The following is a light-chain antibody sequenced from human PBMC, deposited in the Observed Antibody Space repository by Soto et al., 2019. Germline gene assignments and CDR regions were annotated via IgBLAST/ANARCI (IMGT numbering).Light chain of an antibody. CDR1: SSNIGSTA. Sequence: QSVLTQPSSVSGTPGQRVSISCSGGSSNIGSTAVDWYQKVPGMAPKLLIYSNDQRPSGVPDRFSGSKSGTSGALVISGLQSEDEADYFCATWDYDLSGVIFGGGTQLTVL. V-gene: IGLV1-44*01. J-gene: IGLJ7*01. CDR3: ATWDYDLSGVI. CDR2: SND.